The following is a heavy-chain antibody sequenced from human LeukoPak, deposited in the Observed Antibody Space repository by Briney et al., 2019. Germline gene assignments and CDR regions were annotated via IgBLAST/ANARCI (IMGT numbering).Heavy chain of an antibody. D-gene: IGHD2-15*01. V-gene: IGHV3-21*01. J-gene: IGHJ3*02. CDR1: GFTFSSYS. CDR2: ISSSSSYI. Sequence: GGSLRLSCAASGFTFSSYSMNWVRLAPGKGLEWVSSISSSSSYIYYADSVKGRFTISRDNAKNSLYLQMNSLRAEDTAVYYCAREFCSGGSCRAAFDIWGQGTMVTVSS. CDR3: AREFCSGGSCRAAFDI.